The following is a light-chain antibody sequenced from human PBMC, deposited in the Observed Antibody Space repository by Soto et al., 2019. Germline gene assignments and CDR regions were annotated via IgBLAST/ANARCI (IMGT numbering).Light chain of an antibody. J-gene: IGKJ5*01. CDR1: QSLLHSNGYNY. CDR2: LGS. V-gene: IGKV2-28*01. CDR3: MQALQTPIT. Sequence: DXVMTQSPLSLPVTPGEPASISCRSSQSLLHSNGYNYLDWYLQKPGQSPQLLIYLGSNRASGVPDRFSGSGSGTDFTLKISRVEAEDVGVYYCMQALQTPITFGQGTRLEIK.